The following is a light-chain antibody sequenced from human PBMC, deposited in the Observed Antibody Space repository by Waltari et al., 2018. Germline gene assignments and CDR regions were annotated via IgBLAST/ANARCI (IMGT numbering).Light chain of an antibody. CDR1: QSISSRF. Sequence: EIVLTQSPATLSLSAGETATLSCRASQSISSRFLAWYQQKPGHTPRLLIYGASTRATDISDRFRGSGSGTDFTLTISSLEPEDFAVYYCQQYYTSSPLTFGGGTKVEI. CDR2: GAS. V-gene: IGKV3-20*01. J-gene: IGKJ4*01. CDR3: QQYYTSSPLT.